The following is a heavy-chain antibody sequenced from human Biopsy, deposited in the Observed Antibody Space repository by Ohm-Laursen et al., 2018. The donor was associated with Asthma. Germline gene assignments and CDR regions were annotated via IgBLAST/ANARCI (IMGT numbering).Heavy chain of an antibody. J-gene: IGHJ6*02. CDR3: ARARAFRHDMTGTKTCLAV. D-gene: IGHD1-20*01. Sequence: TLSLTCNGSGDSIIIGGHYWSWIRQHPGKGLEWIGHIYFSGSAKYNPSLKSRVSISVDTSKNQFSLKLSSVTAADTAVYYCARARAFRHDMTGTKTCLAVWGPGTTVIVSS. V-gene: IGHV4-31*03. CDR2: IYFSGSA. CDR1: GDSIIIGGHY.